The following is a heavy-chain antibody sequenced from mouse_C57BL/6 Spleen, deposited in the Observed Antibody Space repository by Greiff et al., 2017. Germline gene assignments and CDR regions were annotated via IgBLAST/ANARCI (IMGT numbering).Heavy chain of an antibody. V-gene: IGHV1-69*01. CDR1: GYTFTSYW. CDR2: IDPSDGYT. Sequence: QVQLQQSGAELVMPGASVKLSCKASGYTFTSYWMHWVKQRPGQGLEWIGEIDPSDGYTNYNKKFKGKSTLTVDKTSSTAYKQHSSLPSDDSSVDYGAEGVYDGYPYYFDYWGQGTTLTVSS. J-gene: IGHJ2*01. D-gene: IGHD2-3*01. CDR3: AEGVYDGYPYYFDY.